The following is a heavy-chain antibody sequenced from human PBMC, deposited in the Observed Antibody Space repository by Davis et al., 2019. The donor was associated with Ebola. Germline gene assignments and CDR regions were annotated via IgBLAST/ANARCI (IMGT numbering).Heavy chain of an antibody. CDR2: INPSGGST. J-gene: IGHJ6*03. CDR1: GYTFTSYY. Sequence: AASAKVSCKASGYTFTSYYMHWVRQAPGQRLEWMGIINPSGGSTSYAQKFQGRVTMTRDTSTSTVYMELSSLRSEDTAVYYCARACYLCDYHMDVWGKGTTVTVSS. V-gene: IGHV1-46*01. CDR3: ARACYLCDYHMDV. D-gene: IGHD2-8*01.